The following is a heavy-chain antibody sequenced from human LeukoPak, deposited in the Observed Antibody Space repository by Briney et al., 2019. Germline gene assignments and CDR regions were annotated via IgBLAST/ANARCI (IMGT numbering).Heavy chain of an antibody. J-gene: IGHJ3*02. V-gene: IGHV4-59*01. CDR2: IYYTGSA. CDR3: ARESANWGAFDI. CDR1: GGSIRTYY. Sequence: SETVSFTCTVCGGSIRTYYCRWIRQRPGKGLEWIGSIYYTGSAISNRSLKSRVTISVDTSKNKFSLKLSSVTAADTAVYYCARESANWGAFDIWGQGKMVTDSS. D-gene: IGHD7-27*01.